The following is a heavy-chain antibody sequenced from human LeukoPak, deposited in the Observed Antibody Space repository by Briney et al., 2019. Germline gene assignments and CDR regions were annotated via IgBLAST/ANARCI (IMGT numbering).Heavy chain of an antibody. J-gene: IGHJ3*01. D-gene: IGHD2-2*02. Sequence: SETLSLTCTVSGGSISSSSYYWGWIRQPPGKGLEWIGSIYYSGSTYYNPSLKSRVTISVDTSKNQFSLKLNSATAADTAMYYCARGPGSSGYCSTTICYTDAFDVWGQGTMVTVSS. CDR3: ARGPGSSGYCSTTICYTDAFDV. CDR2: IYYSGST. CDR1: GGSISSSSYY. V-gene: IGHV4-39*07.